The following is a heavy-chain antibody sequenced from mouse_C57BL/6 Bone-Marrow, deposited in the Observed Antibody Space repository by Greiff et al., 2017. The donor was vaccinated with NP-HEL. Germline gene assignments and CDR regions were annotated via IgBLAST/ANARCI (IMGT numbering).Heavy chain of an antibody. CDR2: IYPRSGNT. D-gene: IGHD1-1*01. V-gene: IGHV1-81*01. Sequence: QVQLQQSGAELARPGASVKLSCKASGYTFTSYGISWVKQRPGQGLEWIGEIYPRSGNTYYNEKFKGKATLTADKSSSTAYMELRSLTSEDSAVYFCARFVATRYFDVWGTGTTVTVSS. CDR1: GYTFTSYG. J-gene: IGHJ1*03. CDR3: ARFVATRYFDV.